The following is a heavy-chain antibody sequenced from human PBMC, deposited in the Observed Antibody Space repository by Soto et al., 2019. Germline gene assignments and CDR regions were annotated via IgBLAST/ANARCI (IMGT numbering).Heavy chain of an antibody. Sequence: EVQLVESGGGLVQPGGSLRLSCAASGFTFSDHYMDWVRQAPGKGLEWVARSGNRVNSHTTEYAASVKGRFTISRDESKSSLYLQMNSLKIEDTAVYYCTRGLLGGAPSYTFHGMDVWGQGTTVTVSS. CDR2: SGNRVNSHTT. J-gene: IGHJ6*01. CDR1: GFTFSDHY. CDR3: TRGLLGGAPSYTFHGMDV. V-gene: IGHV3-72*01. D-gene: IGHD1-26*01.